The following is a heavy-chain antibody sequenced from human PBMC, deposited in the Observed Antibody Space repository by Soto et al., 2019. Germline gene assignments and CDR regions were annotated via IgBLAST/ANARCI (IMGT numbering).Heavy chain of an antibody. V-gene: IGHV3-48*02. CDR1: GFTFSSYS. D-gene: IGHD4-17*01. Sequence: EVQLVESGGGLVQPGGSLRLSCAASGFTFSSYSMNWVRQAPGKGLEWVSYISSSSSTIYYADSVKGRFTISRDSAKNSLYLQMNSLRDEDTAVYYCARDLPDYGVYYGMDVWGQGTTVTVSS. CDR3: ARDLPDYGVYYGMDV. CDR2: ISSSSSTI. J-gene: IGHJ6*02.